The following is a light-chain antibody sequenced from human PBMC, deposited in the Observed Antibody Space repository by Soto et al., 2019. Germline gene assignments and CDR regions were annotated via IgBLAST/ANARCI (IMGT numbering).Light chain of an antibody. J-gene: IGKJ1*01. V-gene: IGKV3-11*01. Sequence: EIVLTQSPATLSLSPGERATLSCRASQGVSNFLAWYQQKPGQAPRLLISDASNRATGIPGRFSGSGSGTDFSPTISSLEPEYFLVYYCQQRSNWPWTLGQGTKVEIK. CDR2: DAS. CDR1: QGVSNF. CDR3: QQRSNWPWT.